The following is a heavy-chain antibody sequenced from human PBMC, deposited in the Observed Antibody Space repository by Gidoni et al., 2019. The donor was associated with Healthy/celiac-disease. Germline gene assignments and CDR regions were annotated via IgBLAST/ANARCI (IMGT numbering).Heavy chain of an antibody. CDR3: AKAPGGSYYPDY. D-gene: IGHD1-26*01. CDR1: GFTFSSYA. Sequence: EVQLLESGGGLVQPGGSLRLSCAASGFTFSSYAMSWVRQAPGKGLEWVSAISGSGGRTYYADSVKGRFTISRDNSKNTLYLQMNSLRAEDTAVYYCAKAPGGSYYPDYWGQGTLVTVSS. J-gene: IGHJ4*02. CDR2: ISGSGGRT. V-gene: IGHV3-23*01.